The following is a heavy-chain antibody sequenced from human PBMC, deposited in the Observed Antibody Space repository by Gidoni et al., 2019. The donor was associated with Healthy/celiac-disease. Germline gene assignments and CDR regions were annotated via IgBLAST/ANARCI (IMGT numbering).Heavy chain of an antibody. CDR1: GGSISSRSYS. V-gene: IGHV4-39*07. CDR3: ARAPREYGSGSYRHGAFDI. Sequence: QLQLQESGPGLVQPSETLSLTCTVSGGSISSRSYSWGWIRQPPGKGLEWIGSIYYSGSTYYNPYLKSRVTISVDTSKNQFSLKLSSVTAADTAVYYCARAPREYGSGSYRHGAFDIWGQGTMVTVSS. D-gene: IGHD3-10*01. CDR2: IYYSGST. J-gene: IGHJ3*02.